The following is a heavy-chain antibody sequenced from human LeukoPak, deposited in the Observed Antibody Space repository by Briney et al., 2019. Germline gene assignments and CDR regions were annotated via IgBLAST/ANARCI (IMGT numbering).Heavy chain of an antibody. CDR1: GFTFSTYA. D-gene: IGHD2-15*01. CDR2: ISNTAGFT. Sequence: TGGSLRLSCAASGFTFSTYAKSWVRQVPGKGLEWVSGISNTAGFTYYADSVKGRFTISRDNSKNTLYLQVNSLRAEDTAVYCCAKSNYYCSDSCQPDDAFDVWGQGTMVTVSS. V-gene: IGHV3-23*01. J-gene: IGHJ3*01. CDR3: AKSNYYCSDSCQPDDAFDV.